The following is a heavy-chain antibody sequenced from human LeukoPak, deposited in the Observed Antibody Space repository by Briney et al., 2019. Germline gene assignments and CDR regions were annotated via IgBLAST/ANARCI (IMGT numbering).Heavy chain of an antibody. CDR2: IRWDVGRT. CDR1: GFNFDDYS. CDR3: AKEKLDTLWCTFDY. V-gene: IGHV3-43*01. Sequence: GGSLRLSCVLSGFNFDDYSIHWVRQAQGKGLEWVGLIRWDVGRTHYGDSVKGRFTISRDKSRNSLYLQMSSVTSEDAALYYCAKEKLDTLWCTFDYWGQGTLVTVSS. J-gene: IGHJ4*02. D-gene: IGHD4/OR15-4a*01.